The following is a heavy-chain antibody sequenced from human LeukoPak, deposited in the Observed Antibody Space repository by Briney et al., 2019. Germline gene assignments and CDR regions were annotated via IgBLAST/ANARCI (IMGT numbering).Heavy chain of an antibody. Sequence: KPSETLSLTCAVSGGSISSSNWWSWIRQPPGKGLEWIGEIYHSGSTNYNPSLKSRVTISVDKSKNQFSLKLSSVTAADTAVYYCARIVGATTKAYYFDYWGQGTLVTVSS. D-gene: IGHD1-26*01. CDR1: GGSISSSNW. J-gene: IGHJ4*02. V-gene: IGHV4-4*02. CDR3: ARIVGATTKAYYFDY. CDR2: IYHSGST.